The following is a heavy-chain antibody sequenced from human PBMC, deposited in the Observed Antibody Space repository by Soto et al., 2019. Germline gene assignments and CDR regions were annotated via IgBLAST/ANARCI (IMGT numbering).Heavy chain of an antibody. CDR3: ARGDYYGGSFVY. Sequence: QVQLVQSGAEVKKPGSSVKVSCKASGGTFSSYAISWVRQAPGQGLEWMGGIIPIFGTANYAQKVQGRVMITADESTSTAYMELSSLRLEDTDVYYCARGDYYGGSFVYWGQGILVTVSS. V-gene: IGHV1-69*01. CDR1: GGTFSSYA. D-gene: IGHD4-17*01. J-gene: IGHJ4*02. CDR2: IIPIFGTA.